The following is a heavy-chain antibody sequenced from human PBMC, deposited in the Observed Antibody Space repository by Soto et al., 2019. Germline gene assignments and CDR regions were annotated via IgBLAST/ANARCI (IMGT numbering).Heavy chain of an antibody. J-gene: IGHJ6*02. Sequence: LETLCLTCTVSGGSISGYYWSWIRQPPGKGLEWIGYMYNTGSTVYNPSFKSRVTISVDTSKNQFSLKLNSVTAADTAVYYCARDLWGYCGTDCYPLDVWGQGTTVT. CDR2: MYNTGST. CDR3: ARDLWGYCGTDCYPLDV. V-gene: IGHV4-59*01. CDR1: GGSISGYY. D-gene: IGHD2-21*02.